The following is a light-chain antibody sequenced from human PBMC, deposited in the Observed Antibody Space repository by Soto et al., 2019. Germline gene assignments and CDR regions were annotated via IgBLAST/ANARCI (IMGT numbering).Light chain of an antibody. CDR3: SSYTTSSTHWV. CDR2: EVS. Sequence: QSALTQPASVSGSPGQSITISCTGTSSDVGSYNYVSWYQQHPGKAPKLMIYEVSNRPSGVSNRFSGSKSGNTASLTISGLLAEDEADYYCSSYTTSSTHWVFGGGTKLTVL. CDR1: SSDVGSYNY. V-gene: IGLV2-14*01. J-gene: IGLJ3*02.